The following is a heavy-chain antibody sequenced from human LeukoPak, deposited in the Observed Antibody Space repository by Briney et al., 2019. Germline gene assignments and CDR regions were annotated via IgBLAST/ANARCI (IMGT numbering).Heavy chain of an antibody. J-gene: IGHJ4*02. V-gene: IGHV3-30*03. CDR2: VSYDETDR. CDR3: ARDSWDILTGYYSHYFDY. D-gene: IGHD3-9*01. Sequence: PGGSLRLSCAATGFTFSTSLMHWVRLAPGKGLEWVASVSYDETDRHYADSAKGRFIVSRDNTKNMLYLEMRSLRIEDTAVYYCARDSWDILTGYYSHYFDYWGQGTLVTVSS. CDR1: GFTFSTSL.